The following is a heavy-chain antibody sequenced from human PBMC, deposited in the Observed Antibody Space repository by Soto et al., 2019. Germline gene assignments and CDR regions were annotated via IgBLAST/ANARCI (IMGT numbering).Heavy chain of an antibody. CDR2: IDPSDSYT. CDR1: GYSFTNFW. CDR3: ARHRPPDYPFMVVTTMGLAY. D-gene: IGHD2-21*02. V-gene: IGHV5-10-1*01. J-gene: IGHJ4*02. Sequence: AESLKISCETSGYSFTNFWISWVRQMPGKGLEWMGRIDPSDSYTNYSPSFQGHVTFSAYESINTPYLQWRSMKASHTDMYYCARHRPPDYPFMVVTTMGLAYWAQGTLVTVSS.